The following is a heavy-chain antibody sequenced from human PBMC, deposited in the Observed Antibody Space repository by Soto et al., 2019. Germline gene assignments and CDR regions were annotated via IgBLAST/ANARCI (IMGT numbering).Heavy chain of an antibody. V-gene: IGHV3-30-3*01. J-gene: IGHJ4*02. CDR2: ISYDGSNK. CDR3: ARVDLRSITILAPPPPDY. CDR1: GFTFSSYA. D-gene: IGHD3-3*01. Sequence: GGSLRLSCAASGFTFSSYAMHWVRQAPGKGLEWVAVISYDGSNKYYADSVKGRFTISRDNSKNTLYLQMNSLRAEDTAVYYCARVDLRSITILAPPPPDYWGQGTLVTVSS.